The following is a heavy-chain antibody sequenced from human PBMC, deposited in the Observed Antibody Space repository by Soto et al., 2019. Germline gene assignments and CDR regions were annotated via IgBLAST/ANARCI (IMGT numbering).Heavy chain of an antibody. CDR1: GGSISSYY. V-gene: IGHV4-59*01. D-gene: IGHD3-22*01. J-gene: IGHJ4*02. Sequence: SETLSLTCTVSGGSISSYYWSWIRQPPGKGLEWIGYIYYSGSTNYNPSLKSRVTISVDTSKNQFSLKLSSVTAADTAVYYCARIKRYDSSGYYPDYWGQGTLVTVSS. CDR2: IYYSGST. CDR3: ARIKRYDSSGYYPDY.